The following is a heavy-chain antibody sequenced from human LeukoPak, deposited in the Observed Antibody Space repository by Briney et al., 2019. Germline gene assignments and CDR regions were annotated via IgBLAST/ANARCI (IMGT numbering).Heavy chain of an antibody. CDR2: ISGSGGST. J-gene: IGHJ4*02. CDR1: GFTFSSHA. V-gene: IGHV3-23*01. Sequence: GGSLRLSCAASGFTFSSHAMSWVRQAPGRGLEWVSAISGSGGSTYYADSVKGRFTISRDNSKNTLYLQMNSLRAEDTAVYYCAKRGVTGYKEGFDYWGQGTLVTVSS. D-gene: IGHD3-9*01. CDR3: AKRGVTGYKEGFDY.